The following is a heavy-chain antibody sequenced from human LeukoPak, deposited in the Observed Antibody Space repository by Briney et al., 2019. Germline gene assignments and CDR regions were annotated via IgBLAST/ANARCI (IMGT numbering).Heavy chain of an antibody. Sequence: ASVKVSCKASGYTFTGYYMHWVRQAPGQGLEWMGWINPNSGGTNYAQKFQGRVTVTRDTSISTAYMELSRLRSDDTAVYYCARESAAGLSLPDYWGQGTLVTVSS. CDR3: ARESAAGLSLPDY. D-gene: IGHD6-13*01. CDR1: GYTFTGYY. CDR2: INPNSGGT. J-gene: IGHJ4*02. V-gene: IGHV1-2*02.